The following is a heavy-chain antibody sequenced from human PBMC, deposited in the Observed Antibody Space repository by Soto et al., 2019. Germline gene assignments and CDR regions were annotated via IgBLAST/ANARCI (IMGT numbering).Heavy chain of an antibody. CDR2: IDIGGNT. J-gene: IGHJ4*02. Sequence: EVQVVESGGGLVQPGGSLRLSCAASGFSVTNNYMNWVRQAPGKGLEWVSIIDIGGNTYYADSVKDRFTISRDNSXXTXNLHMDSLRAEDTAVYCCARGRGSTGYLGREHYFDYWGQGTLVTVSP. D-gene: IGHD2-2*01. CDR1: GFSVTNNY. V-gene: IGHV3-66*01. CDR3: ARGRGSTGYLGREHYFDY.